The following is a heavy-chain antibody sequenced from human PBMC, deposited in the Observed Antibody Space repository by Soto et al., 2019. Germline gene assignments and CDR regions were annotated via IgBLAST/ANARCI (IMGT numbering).Heavy chain of an antibody. CDR3: ATYTVGEGGRGY. V-gene: IGHV4-4*09. CDR2: HHSDST. J-gene: IGHJ4*02. CDR1: GGSMRGQH. Sequence: QVQLQESGPGLVKPSETLSLTCTVSGGSMRGQHWSWIRQPPGKGLEWIGHHSDSTNYNPSLKSRITISTDTSKNQFSLKLSSVTAADTAVYYCATYTVGEGGRGYWGQGTLVTLSS. D-gene: IGHD3-16*01.